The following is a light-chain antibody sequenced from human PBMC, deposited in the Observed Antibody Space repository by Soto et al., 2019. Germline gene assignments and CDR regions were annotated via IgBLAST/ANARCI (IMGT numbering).Light chain of an antibody. CDR1: QTISNTF. V-gene: IGKV3-20*01. Sequence: EIVLTQSPGTLSLSPGERATLSCRASQTISNTFLAWYQQRPGQAPRLLISGASGRAAGIPDRFSGSGSGTDFTLSISRLEPEDFAVYYCQQYGVSPTFGGGTKVEIK. J-gene: IGKJ4*01. CDR2: GAS. CDR3: QQYGVSPT.